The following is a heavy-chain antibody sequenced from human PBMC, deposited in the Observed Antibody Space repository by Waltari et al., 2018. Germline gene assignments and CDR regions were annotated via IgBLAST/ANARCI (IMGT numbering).Heavy chain of an antibody. D-gene: IGHD5-12*01. CDR1: GGTFSRWA. CDR3: AKESGGYDHPYFDQ. Sequence: QVQLVQSGAEVRKPGSSVRISCKPSGGTFSRWAFSWVRQAPGQGLEWVGSVIPGFGTSSSAQRFQGRVSITADKSTTTIHMELNSLTSDDAAVYYCAKESGGYDHPYFDQWGQGTLVTVSS. CDR2: VIPGFGTS. J-gene: IGHJ4*02. V-gene: IGHV1-69*14.